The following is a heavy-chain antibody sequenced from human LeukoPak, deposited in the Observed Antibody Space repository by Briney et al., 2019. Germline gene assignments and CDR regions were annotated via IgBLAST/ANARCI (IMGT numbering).Heavy chain of an antibody. Sequence: ASVKVSCKASGYIFTGYYIHWVRQAPGQGLEWMGWINPNSGGTNFAQKFQGRVAMTKYTSISTAYMELSRLRSDDTAVYYCARGSGSGWYAGELADYWGQGTLVTVSS. CDR1: GYIFTGYY. J-gene: IGHJ4*02. V-gene: IGHV1-2*02. CDR3: ARGSGSGWYAGELADY. D-gene: IGHD6-19*01. CDR2: INPNSGGT.